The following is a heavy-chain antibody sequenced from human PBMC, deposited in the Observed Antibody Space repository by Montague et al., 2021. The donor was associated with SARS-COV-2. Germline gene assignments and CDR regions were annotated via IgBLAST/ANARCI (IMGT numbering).Heavy chain of an antibody. J-gene: IGHJ5*02. CDR3: ARDVPYDTLGP. Sequence: KNNPSFKSRVAISVDTSKNEISLKLKSVTAADTAVYYCARDVPYDTLGPWGKGTLVTVSS. D-gene: IGHD3-22*01. V-gene: IGHV4-59*01.